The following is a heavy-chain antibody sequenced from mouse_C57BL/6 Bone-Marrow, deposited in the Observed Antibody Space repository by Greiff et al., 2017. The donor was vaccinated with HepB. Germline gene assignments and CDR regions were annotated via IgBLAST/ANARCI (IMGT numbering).Heavy chain of an antibody. CDR2: ISSGSSTI. Sequence: DVQLVESGGGLVKPGGSLKLSCAASGFTFSDYGMHWVRQAPEKGLEWVAYISSGSSTIYYADTVKGRFTISRDNAKNTLFLQMTSLRSEDTAMYYCARPLITTVVATGAMDYWGQGTSVTVSS. J-gene: IGHJ4*01. V-gene: IGHV5-17*01. D-gene: IGHD1-1*01. CDR3: ARPLITTVVATGAMDY. CDR1: GFTFSDYG.